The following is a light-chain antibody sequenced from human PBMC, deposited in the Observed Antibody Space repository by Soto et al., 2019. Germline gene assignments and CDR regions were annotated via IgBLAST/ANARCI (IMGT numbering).Light chain of an antibody. V-gene: IGKV1-39*01. Sequence: DIHISHSRSSLSASVGASVTITCRASQSISSYLNWYQQKPGKAPKLLIYAASSLQSGVPSRFSGSGSGTDFTLTISSLQPEDFATYYCQQSYSTPETCGQGTKVDI. CDR1: QSISSY. CDR2: AAS. J-gene: IGKJ1*01. CDR3: QQSYSTPET.